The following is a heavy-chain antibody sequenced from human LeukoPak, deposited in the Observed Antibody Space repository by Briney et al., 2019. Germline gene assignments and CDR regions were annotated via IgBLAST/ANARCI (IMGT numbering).Heavy chain of an antibody. J-gene: IGHJ6*02. Sequence: GGSLRLSCAASGFTFSSYAMHWVRQAPGKGLEWVAVISYDGSNKNYADSVKGRFTISRDNSKNTLYLQMNSLRAEDTAVYYCARDPAPAPRGMDVWGQGTTVTVSS. CDR1: GFTFSSYA. D-gene: IGHD2-2*01. V-gene: IGHV3-30*04. CDR2: ISYDGSNK. CDR3: ARDPAPAPRGMDV.